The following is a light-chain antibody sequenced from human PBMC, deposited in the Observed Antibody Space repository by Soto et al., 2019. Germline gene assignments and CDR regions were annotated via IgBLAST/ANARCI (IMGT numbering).Light chain of an antibody. Sequence: EIVMTQSPATLSVSPGERATLSCRASQSVSSNLAGYQQKPGQAPRLLISGASTRATGIPDSFSGSGSGTEFTLTISSLQSEDSAVYYCQQYSNWPYTFGQGTKLEIK. J-gene: IGKJ2*01. V-gene: IGKV3-15*01. CDR1: QSVSSN. CDR2: GAS. CDR3: QQYSNWPYT.